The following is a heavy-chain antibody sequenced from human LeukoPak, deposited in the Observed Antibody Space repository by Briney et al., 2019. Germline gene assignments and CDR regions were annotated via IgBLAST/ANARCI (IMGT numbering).Heavy chain of an antibody. CDR3: TTVYGSGSLDY. CDR1: GFTFSSYS. D-gene: IGHD3-10*01. V-gene: IGHV3-48*01. CDR2: ISSSSSTI. Sequence: RGSLRLSCAASGFTFSSYSMNWVRQAPGKVLEWVSHISSSSSTIYYADSVKGRFTISRDDSKNTLYLQMNSLKTEDTAVYYCTTVYGSGSLDYWGQGTLVTVSS. J-gene: IGHJ4*02.